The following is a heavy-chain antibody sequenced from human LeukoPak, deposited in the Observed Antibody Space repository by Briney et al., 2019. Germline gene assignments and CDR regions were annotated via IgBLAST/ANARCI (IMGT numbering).Heavy chain of an antibody. J-gene: IGHJ5*02. V-gene: IGHV4-39*01. Sequence: PSETLSLTCTISGGSTSSGSYYWSWLRLPPGKGREWIGRIYYSGSTYYNPSLKSRVTISVHTSKNQFSLKLTSVTAADTAVYYCARGRGYSYGQNWFDPWGQGTLVTVSS. CDR3: ARGRGYSYGQNWFDP. CDR2: IYYSGST. CDR1: GGSTSSGSYY. D-gene: IGHD5-18*01.